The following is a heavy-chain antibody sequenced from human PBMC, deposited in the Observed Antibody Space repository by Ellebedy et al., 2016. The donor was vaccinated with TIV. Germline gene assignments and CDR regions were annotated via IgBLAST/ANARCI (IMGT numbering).Heavy chain of an antibody. V-gene: IGHV3-74*01. CDR1: GFTFSSYW. CDR2: INSDGSST. J-gene: IGHJ4*02. Sequence: PGGSLRLSCAASGFTFSSYWMHWVRQATGKGLVWVSRINSDGSSTSYADSVKGRFTISSDNAKNTLYLQMNSLRAEDTAVYYCASRGVAVQGADYWGQGTLVTVSS. D-gene: IGHD3-10*01. CDR3: ASRGVAVQGADY.